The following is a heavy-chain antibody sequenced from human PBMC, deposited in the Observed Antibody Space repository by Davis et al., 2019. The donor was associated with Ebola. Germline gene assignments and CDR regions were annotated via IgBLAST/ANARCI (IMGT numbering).Heavy chain of an antibody. CDR2: ISSSSSFI. CDR1: GFTFSSYS. D-gene: IGHD3-3*01. CDR3: ARSGFGVVIDYGMDV. Sequence: GESLKISCAASGFTFSSYSMNWVRQAPGKGLEWVSSISSSSSFIYYADSVKGRFTISRDNAKNSLYLQMNSLRAEDTAVYCCARSGFGVVIDYGMDVWGQGTTVTVSS. J-gene: IGHJ6*02. V-gene: IGHV3-21*01.